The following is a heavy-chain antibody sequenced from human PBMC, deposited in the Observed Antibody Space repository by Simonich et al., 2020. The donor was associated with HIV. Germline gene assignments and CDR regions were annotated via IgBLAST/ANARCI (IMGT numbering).Heavy chain of an antibody. CDR3: ARVPRRGMIDY. CDR1: GGSFSGYY. J-gene: IGHJ4*02. D-gene: IGHD3-10*01. V-gene: IGHV4-34*11. CDR2: IYYSGRN. Sequence: QVQLQQWGAGLLKPSETLSLTCAVYGGSFSGYYWSWIRQPPGKGLGWIWYIYYSGRNNHKPTRKSRVTISIDTSKNQFTLKLSSVNAADTAVYYCARVPRRGMIDYWGRGTLVTVSS.